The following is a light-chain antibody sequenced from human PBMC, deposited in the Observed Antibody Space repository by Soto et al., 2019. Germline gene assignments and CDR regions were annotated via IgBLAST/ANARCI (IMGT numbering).Light chain of an antibody. V-gene: IGLV2-14*01. CDR1: SSDVGGYNY. J-gene: IGLJ1*01. CDR3: SSYTSTTTPYV. CDR2: EVS. Sequence: QSALTQPASVSGSPGQSITISCTGTSSDVGGYNYVSWHQQHPGKAPKLMIYEVSDRPSGVSNRFSGSKSGNTAPLTISGLQAEDEADYYCSSYTSTTTPYVFGTGTKVTVL.